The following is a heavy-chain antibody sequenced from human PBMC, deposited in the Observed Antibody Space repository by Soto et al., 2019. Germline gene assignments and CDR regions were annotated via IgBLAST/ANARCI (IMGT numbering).Heavy chain of an antibody. D-gene: IGHD3-10*01. V-gene: IGHV5-51*01. CDR2: IYPGDSDT. CDR1: GYSFTSYW. Sequence: GESLKISCKGSGYSFTSYWIGWVRQMPVKGLEWMGIIYPGDSDTRYSPSFQGQVTISADKSISTAYLQWSSLKASDTAMYYCARNTYYYGSGSYYKVGYYGMDVWGQGTTVTVSS. CDR3: ARNTYYYGSGSYYKVGYYGMDV. J-gene: IGHJ6*02.